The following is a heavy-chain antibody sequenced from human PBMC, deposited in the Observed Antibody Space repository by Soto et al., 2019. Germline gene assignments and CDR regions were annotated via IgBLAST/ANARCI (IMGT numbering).Heavy chain of an antibody. V-gene: IGHV1-69*01. CDR1: GGTFSSYA. CDR2: IIPILGSA. Sequence: QVHLVQSGAEVKKPGSSVKVSCKASGGTFSSYAISWVRQAPGQGLEWMGGIIPILGSANYAQKFQDRVTITADESTTTTYMELSSLRSEYAAVYYCASRERVDAFDIWGQGTMVTVSS. D-gene: IGHD1-26*01. J-gene: IGHJ3*02. CDR3: ASRERVDAFDI.